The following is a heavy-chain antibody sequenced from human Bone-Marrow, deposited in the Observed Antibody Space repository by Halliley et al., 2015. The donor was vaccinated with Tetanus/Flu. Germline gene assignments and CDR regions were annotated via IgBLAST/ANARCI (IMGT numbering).Heavy chain of an antibody. CDR1: GFTFSNNA. V-gene: IGHV3-33*03. D-gene: IGHD5-18*01. Sequence: SLRLSCAASGFTFSNNAMHWVRQAPGKGLEWVAVIWYDGIKKYYAESGKGRFTISRDDSKNTLFLQMNSLRAEDTALYFCSGASGYGWLDPWGQGTLVTVSS. J-gene: IGHJ5*02. CDR2: IWYDGIKK. CDR3: SGASGYGWLDP.